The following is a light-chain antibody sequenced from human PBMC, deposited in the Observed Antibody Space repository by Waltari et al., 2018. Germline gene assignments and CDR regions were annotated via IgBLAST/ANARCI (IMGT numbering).Light chain of an antibody. J-gene: IGKJ2*01. CDR2: DAS. Sequence: EIVLTQSPATLSLSPGERATLSCRASQSVSSYLAWYQQKPGQAPRLLIYDASNRATGLPSRFSGSGSATDFTLTICSLEPEDFAVYYCQQRSNWPPEYTFGQGTKLEIK. CDR1: QSVSSY. V-gene: IGKV3-11*01. CDR3: QQRSNWPPEYT.